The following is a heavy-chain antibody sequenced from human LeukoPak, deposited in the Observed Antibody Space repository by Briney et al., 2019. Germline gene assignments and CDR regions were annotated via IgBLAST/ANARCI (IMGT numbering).Heavy chain of an antibody. V-gene: IGHV1-18*01. CDR1: GYTFSTYG. J-gene: IGHJ3*02. Sequence: ASVKVSCKASGYTFSTYGISWVRQAPGQGLEWMGWICAYTGNTNYAQNVQGRVTMTTDTSTSTAYLELRSLRSDDTAVYYCARDCGNCGGAPDDTFDIWGQGAMVTVSS. CDR2: ICAYTGNT. CDR3: ARDCGNCGGAPDDTFDI. D-gene: IGHD2-21*01.